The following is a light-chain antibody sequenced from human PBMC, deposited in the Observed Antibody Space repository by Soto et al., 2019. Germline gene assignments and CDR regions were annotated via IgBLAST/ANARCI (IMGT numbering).Light chain of an antibody. V-gene: IGKV1-5*01. CDR1: QSINDW. J-gene: IGKJ1*01. CDR2: DAS. CDR3: QQYEAYPRT. Sequence: DIQLTQYPSTLSASVGDRVTITCGASQSINDWLDWYQKKTGKAPKLLMYDASSLERGVPSRLSGSGYGTEFTLTISSLKPDDFETYYCQQYEAYPRTFGPGTKVDIK.